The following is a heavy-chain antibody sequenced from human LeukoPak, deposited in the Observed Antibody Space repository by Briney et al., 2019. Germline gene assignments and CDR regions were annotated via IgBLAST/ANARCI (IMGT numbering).Heavy chain of an antibody. J-gene: IGHJ4*02. Sequence: GGSLRLSCAASGFTFSSYSMNWVRQAPGKGLEWVSSISSSSSYIYYADSVKGRLTISRDNAKNSLYLQMNSLRAEDTAVYYCARVGDILTGYDLDYWGQGTLVTVSS. CDR3: ARVGDILTGYDLDY. CDR2: ISSSSSYI. CDR1: GFTFSSYS. D-gene: IGHD3-9*01. V-gene: IGHV3-21*01.